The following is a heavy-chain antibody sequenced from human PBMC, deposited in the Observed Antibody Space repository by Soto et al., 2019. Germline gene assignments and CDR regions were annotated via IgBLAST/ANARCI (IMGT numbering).Heavy chain of an antibody. Sequence: GGSLRLSCAASGFTFSNAWMNWVRQAPGKGLEWVGRIKSKTDGGTTDYAAPVKGRFTISRDDSKNTLYLQMNSLKTEDTAVYYCTTVSVPEYYYDSSGYLHHTWGQGTLVTVSS. CDR1: GFTFSNAW. D-gene: IGHD3-22*01. J-gene: IGHJ5*02. CDR2: IKSKTDGGTT. CDR3: TTVSVPEYYYDSSGYLHHT. V-gene: IGHV3-15*07.